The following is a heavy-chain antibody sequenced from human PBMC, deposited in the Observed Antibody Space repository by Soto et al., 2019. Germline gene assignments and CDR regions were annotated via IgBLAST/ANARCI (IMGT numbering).Heavy chain of an antibody. CDR2: INPSGGST. Sequence: ASVKVSCKASGYTFTNYYIHWVRQAPGQGLEWMGIINPSGGSTSYTQKFRGRVTMTRDTSTSIVYMELSSLRSEDTAVYYCARAPGFGALDYWGQGTLVTVSS. CDR3: ARAPGFGALDY. V-gene: IGHV1-46*01. J-gene: IGHJ4*02. CDR1: GYTFTNYY. D-gene: IGHD3-10*01.